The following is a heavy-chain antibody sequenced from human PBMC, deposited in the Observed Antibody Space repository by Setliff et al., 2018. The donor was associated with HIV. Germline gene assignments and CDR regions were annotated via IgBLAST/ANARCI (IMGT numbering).Heavy chain of an antibody. Sequence: SETLSLTCTVSGQFISDGYYWGWIRQPPGKGLEWIGSVYHSGKTYYNPSLKSRVTMSADTSKNQISLMLRSMTAADTAVYYCARGSQRWLQSDSRYYFDYWGQGTLVTVSS. D-gene: IGHD5-12*01. CDR1: GQFISDGYY. J-gene: IGHJ4*02. V-gene: IGHV4-38-2*02. CDR2: VYHSGKT. CDR3: ARGSQRWLQSDSRYYFDY.